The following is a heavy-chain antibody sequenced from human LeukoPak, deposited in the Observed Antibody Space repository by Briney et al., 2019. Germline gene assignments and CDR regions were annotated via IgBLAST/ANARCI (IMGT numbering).Heavy chain of an antibody. CDR2: IFDDGSSE. D-gene: IGHD2-2*02. CDR3: ARAHGDCSSTSCYMDFDF. V-gene: IGHV3-33*01. Sequence: PGRSLRLSCAASGFTFSSYGMHWVRQAPGKGLEWVAVIFDDGSSEYYAVSVKGRFTISRDDSKNTLYVQMNSLRAEDTAVYYCARAHGDCSSTSCYMDFDFWGQGTLVTVSS. CDR1: GFTFSSYG. J-gene: IGHJ4*02.